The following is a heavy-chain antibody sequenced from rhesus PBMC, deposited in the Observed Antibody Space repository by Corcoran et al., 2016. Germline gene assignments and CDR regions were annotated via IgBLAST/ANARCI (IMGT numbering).Heavy chain of an antibody. V-gene: IGHV5-2*01. Sequence: EVQLVQSGAEVKRPGESLKISCKPSGYSFTSYWIAWVRLMPGKGLEWMGAIDPSDSDTRYSPSFQGQVTISADKSISTTYLQWSSLKASDSATYYCAKLGWYFDLWGPGTPITISS. J-gene: IGHJ2*01. D-gene: IGHD3-34*01. CDR2: IDPSDSDT. CDR1: GYSFTSYW. CDR3: AKLGWYFDL.